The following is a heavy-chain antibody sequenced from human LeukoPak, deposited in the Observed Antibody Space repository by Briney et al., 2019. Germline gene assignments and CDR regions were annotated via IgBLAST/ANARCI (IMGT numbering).Heavy chain of an antibody. V-gene: IGHV3-30-3*01. J-gene: IGHJ5*02. CDR1: GFPFSSYA. D-gene: IGHD6-13*01. CDR3: ARDSSSSSWYVGWFDP. Sequence: GGPLSLPCPPSGFPFSSYAIHGVRRAPAKGREGGAFISYDGSNKYYADSVKGRFTISRDNSKNTLYLQMNSLRAEDTAVYYCARDSSSSSWYVGWFDPWGQGTLVIVSS. CDR2: ISYDGSNK.